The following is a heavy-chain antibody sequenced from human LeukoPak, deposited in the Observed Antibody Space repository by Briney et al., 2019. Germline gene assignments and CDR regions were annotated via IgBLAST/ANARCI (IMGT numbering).Heavy chain of an antibody. CDR3: AREGYGYCSGGSCYPDY. J-gene: IGHJ4*02. CDR2: INPNSGGT. D-gene: IGHD2-15*01. Sequence: ASVKVSCKASGYTFTGYYMHWVRQAPGQGLEWMGWINPNSGGTNYAQKFQGRVTMTRDTSTSTAYMELSRLRSDDTAVYYCAREGYGYCSGGSCYPDYWGQGTLVTVSS. V-gene: IGHV1-2*02. CDR1: GYTFTGYY.